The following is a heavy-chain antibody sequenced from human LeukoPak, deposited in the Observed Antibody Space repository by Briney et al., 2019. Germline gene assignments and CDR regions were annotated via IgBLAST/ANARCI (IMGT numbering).Heavy chain of an antibody. Sequence: PSGTLSLTCGVSGGSITTTNYWSWVRPSPGRGLEWIGEISLSGYTGFNPSLRGRVTMSLDESKNHLPLTLTSVTAADTAIYYCSRESGPYSPFGHWGQGILVTVTT. CDR1: GGSITTTNY. CDR2: ISLSGYT. CDR3: SRESGPYSPFGH. V-gene: IGHV4-4*02. D-gene: IGHD1-26*01. J-gene: IGHJ4*02.